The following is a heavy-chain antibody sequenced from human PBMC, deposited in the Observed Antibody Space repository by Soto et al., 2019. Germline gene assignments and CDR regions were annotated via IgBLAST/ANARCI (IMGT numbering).Heavy chain of an antibody. CDR3: ARGSSWRGAFDI. CDR1: GGTFSSYT. Sequence: SVKVSCKASGGTFSSYTISWVRQAPGQGLEWMGRMIPILGIASYAQKFQGRVTMTRNTSISTAYMELSSLRSEDTAVYYCARGSSWRGAFDIWGQGTMVTVSS. CDR2: MIPILGIA. D-gene: IGHD6-13*01. J-gene: IGHJ3*02. V-gene: IGHV1-69*02.